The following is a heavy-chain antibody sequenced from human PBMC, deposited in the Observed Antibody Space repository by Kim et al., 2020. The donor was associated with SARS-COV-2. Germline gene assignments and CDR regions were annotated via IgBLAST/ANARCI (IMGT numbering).Heavy chain of an antibody. D-gene: IGHD3-16*01. Sequence: GGSLRLSCAASGFTFSNYAMHWVRQAPGKGLEWVAVISYDGSNKYFADSVKGRFTISRDNSKNTLYLQMNSLRAEDTAVFYCAKASDGGDNRQSLDSFD. J-gene: IGHJ4*01. V-gene: IGHV3-30*18. CDR3: AKASDGGDNRQSLDSFD. CDR2: ISYDGSNK. CDR1: GFTFSNYA.